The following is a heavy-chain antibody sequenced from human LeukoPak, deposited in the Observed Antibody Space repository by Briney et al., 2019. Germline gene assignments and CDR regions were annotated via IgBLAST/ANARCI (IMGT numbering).Heavy chain of an antibody. Sequence: ASVKVSCKTSAYSFTNYGITWVRQAPGQGLEWMGWISTYNSNTNYAQKFQGRVTMTRDTSTSTVYMELSSLRSDDTAVYYCARDRVGATGLFDYWGQGTLVTVSS. J-gene: IGHJ4*02. CDR3: ARDRVGATGLFDY. CDR1: AYSFTNYG. CDR2: ISTYNSNT. D-gene: IGHD1-26*01. V-gene: IGHV1-18*01.